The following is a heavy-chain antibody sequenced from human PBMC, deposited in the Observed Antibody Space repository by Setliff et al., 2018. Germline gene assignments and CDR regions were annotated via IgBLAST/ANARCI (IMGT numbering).Heavy chain of an antibody. Sequence: ASVKVSCKASGYTFTSYDINWVRQATGQGLEWMGWINTNTGNPVYAQGFTGRFVFSLDTSVSTAYLQISSLKAEDTAIYYCARGSRFGTIVYKGDYYMDVWGKGTTVTVSS. V-gene: IGHV7-4-1*02. CDR2: INTNTGNP. CDR3: ARGSRFGTIVYKGDYYMDV. CDR1: GYTFTSYD. D-gene: IGHD3-10*01. J-gene: IGHJ6*03.